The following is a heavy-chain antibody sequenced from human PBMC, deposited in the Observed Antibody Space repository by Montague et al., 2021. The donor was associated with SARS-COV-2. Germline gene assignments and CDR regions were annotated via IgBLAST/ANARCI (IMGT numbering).Heavy chain of an antibody. CDR2: FSHDGSNK. CDR3: AREDSYGLEDYFFYAMDV. D-gene: IGHD5-18*01. V-gene: IGHV3-30*03. J-gene: IGHJ6*02. Sequence: SLRLSCAASGFTFRSYGMHWVRQAPGKGLEWVAAFSHDGSNKYYADSVKGRFTISRDTSMDTLYLQMNSLRVEDTAVYYCAREDSYGLEDYFFYAMDVWGQGTTVIVSS. CDR1: GFTFRSYG.